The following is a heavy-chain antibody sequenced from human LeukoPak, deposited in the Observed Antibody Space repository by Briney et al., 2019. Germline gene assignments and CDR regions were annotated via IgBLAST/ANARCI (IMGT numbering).Heavy chain of an antibody. CDR2: INHSGST. Sequence: PSETLSLTCTVSGGSISSSSYSWGWIRQPPGKGLEWIGEINHSGSTNYNPSLKSRVTISVDTPKNQFSLKLSSVTAADTAVYYCARARRLRSIADKYNWFDPWGQGTLVTVSS. V-gene: IGHV4-39*07. CDR3: ARARRLRSIADKYNWFDP. J-gene: IGHJ5*02. D-gene: IGHD6-6*01. CDR1: GGSISSSSYS.